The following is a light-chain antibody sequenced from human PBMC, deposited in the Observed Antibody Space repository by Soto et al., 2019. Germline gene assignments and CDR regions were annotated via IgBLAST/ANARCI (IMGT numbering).Light chain of an antibody. J-gene: IGLJ1*01. V-gene: IGLV2-14*03. CDR2: DVS. Sequence: QSALTQPASVSGSPGQSITISCTGTSSDIGGYNYVSWYQQLPGKVPKLIIYDVSNRPSGVSDRFSGSKSGNAASLTISGLQAEDEADYYCSSYTSTSTLDVFGTGTKVTVL. CDR3: SSYTSTSTLDV. CDR1: SSDIGGYNY.